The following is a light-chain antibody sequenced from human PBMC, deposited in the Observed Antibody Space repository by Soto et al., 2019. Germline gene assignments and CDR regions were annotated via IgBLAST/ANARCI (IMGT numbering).Light chain of an antibody. CDR2: GAS. J-gene: IGKJ2*01. CDR3: QQYGSTPYT. V-gene: IGKV3-20*01. Sequence: IVMTQSPGTLSLSPGERATLSCKASQSVSSNYLAWYQQKPGQAPRRLIYGASSRATAIPDRFSGSGSGTDFTLTISSLEPEDFAVYYCQQYGSTPYTFGQGTKLEIK. CDR1: QSVSSNY.